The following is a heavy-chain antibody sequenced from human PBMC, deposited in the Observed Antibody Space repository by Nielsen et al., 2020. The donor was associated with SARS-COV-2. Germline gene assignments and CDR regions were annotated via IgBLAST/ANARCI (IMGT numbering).Heavy chain of an antibody. CDR2: IYSGGST. J-gene: IGHJ4*02. CDR1: GFTVSSNY. CDR3: ATQAEGYSHPLDY. V-gene: IGHV3-53*01. D-gene: IGHD5-18*01. Sequence: GESLKISCAASGFTVSSNYMSWVRQAPGKGLEWVSVIYSGGSTYYADSVKGRFSISRDNSKNTLYLQMNSLRADDTAVYHCATQAEGYSHPLDYWGQGTLVTVSS.